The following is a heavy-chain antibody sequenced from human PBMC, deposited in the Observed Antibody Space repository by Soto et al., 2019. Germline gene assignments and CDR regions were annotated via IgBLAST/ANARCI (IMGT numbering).Heavy chain of an antibody. D-gene: IGHD2-21*02. V-gene: IGHV4-38-2*01. J-gene: IGHJ4*02. CDR2: IYHSGST. CDR1: GYSISSGYY. Sequence: SETLSLTCAVSGYSISSGYYWGWIRQPPGKGLEWIGSIYHSGSTYYNPSLKSRVTISVDTSKNQFSLKLSSVTAADTAVYYCARGADCGGDCYPYYFDYWGQGTLVTVSS. CDR3: ARGADCGGDCYPYYFDY.